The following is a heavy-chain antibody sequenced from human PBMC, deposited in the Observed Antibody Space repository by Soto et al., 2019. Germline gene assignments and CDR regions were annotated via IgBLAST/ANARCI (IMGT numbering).Heavy chain of an antibody. CDR2: ISSSSSYI. CDR1: GFTFSIYS. J-gene: IGHJ1*01. D-gene: IGHD5-12*01. V-gene: IGHV3-21*01. CDR3: ARHNRGGVDGYFQH. Sequence: EVQLVESGGGLVRAGGYLRLSCAASGFTFSIYSMNWVRQAPGKGLEWVSSISSSSSYIYYADSVKGRFTISRDNAKNSLYLQMNRLRAEDTAVYYCARHNRGGVDGYFQHWGQGTLVTVSS.